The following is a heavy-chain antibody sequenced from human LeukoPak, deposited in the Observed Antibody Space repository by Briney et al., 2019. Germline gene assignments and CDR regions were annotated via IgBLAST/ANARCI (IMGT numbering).Heavy chain of an antibody. CDR2: VSGSGGST. CDR3: AKDLDIVATITGN. Sequence: GGSLRLSCAASGFTFSSYAMSWVRQAPGKGLEWVSGVSGSGGSTYYADSVKGRLTISRDNSKNTLYLQMNSLRAEDTAVYYCAKDLDIVATITGNWGQGTLVTVSS. V-gene: IGHV3-23*01. CDR1: GFTFSSYA. D-gene: IGHD5-12*01. J-gene: IGHJ4*02.